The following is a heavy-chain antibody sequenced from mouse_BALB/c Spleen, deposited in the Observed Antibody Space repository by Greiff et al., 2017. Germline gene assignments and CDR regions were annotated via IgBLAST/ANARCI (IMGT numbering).Heavy chain of an antibody. V-gene: IGHV5-4*02. J-gene: IGHJ1*01. CDR3: ARDYYGSRGWYFDV. Sequence: EVKVVESGGGLVKPGGSLKLSCAASGFTFSDYYMYWVRQTPEKRLEWVATISDGGSYTYYPDSVKGRFTISRDNAKNNLYLQMSSLKSEDTAMYYCARDYYGSRGWYFDVWGAGTTVTVSS. CDR1: GFTFSDYY. D-gene: IGHD1-1*01. CDR2: ISDGGSYT.